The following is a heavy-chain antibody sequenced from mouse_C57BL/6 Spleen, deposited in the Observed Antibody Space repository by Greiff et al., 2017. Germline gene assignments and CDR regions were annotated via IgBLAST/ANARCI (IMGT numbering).Heavy chain of an antibody. Sequence: DVMLVESGGGLVKPGGSLKLSCAASGFTFSDYGMHWVRQAPEKGLEWVAYISSGSSTIYYADTVTGRFTISRDNAKNTLFLQMTSLRSEDTAMYYCASSYYAMDYWGQGTSVTVSS. CDR1: GFTFSDYG. J-gene: IGHJ4*01. V-gene: IGHV5-17*01. CDR2: ISSGSSTI. CDR3: ASSYYAMDY.